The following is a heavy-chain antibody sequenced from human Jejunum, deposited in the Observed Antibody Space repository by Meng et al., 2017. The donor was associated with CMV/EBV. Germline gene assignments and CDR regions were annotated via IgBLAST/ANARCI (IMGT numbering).Heavy chain of an antibody. V-gene: IGHV3-72*01. D-gene: IGHD6-19*01. CDR1: FTFSDHH. CDR2: TRHQANSYIT. Sequence: FTFSDHHIDWVRQVPGRGPEWIGRTRHQANSYITDYAASVKGRFTISRDDSKNSVYLQMNSLKTEDTAVYYCARDSHSSGWSLLFDSWGQGTLVTVSS. CDR3: ARDSHSSGWSLLFDS. J-gene: IGHJ4*02.